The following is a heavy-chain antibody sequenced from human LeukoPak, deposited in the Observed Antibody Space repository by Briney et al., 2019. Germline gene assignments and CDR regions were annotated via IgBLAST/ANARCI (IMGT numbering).Heavy chain of an antibody. CDR1: GGSISSGDYY. CDR3: ARDRSDCSGGSCPPAY. D-gene: IGHD2-15*01. V-gene: IGHV4-30-4*08. CDR2: IYYSGST. J-gene: IGHJ4*02. Sequence: PSETLSLTCTVSGGSISSGDYYLSWIRQPPGKGLEWIGYIYYSGSTYYNPSLKSRVTISVDTSKNQFSLKLSSVTAADTAAYYCARDRSDCSGGSCPPAYWGQGTLVTVSS.